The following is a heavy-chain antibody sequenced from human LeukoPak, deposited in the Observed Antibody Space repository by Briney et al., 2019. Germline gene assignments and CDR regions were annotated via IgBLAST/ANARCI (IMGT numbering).Heavy chain of an antibody. CDR3: AFTYYYDSSGRDLFDY. CDR1: GYTFTGYY. CDR2: INPNSGGT. Sequence: ASVTVSCKASGYTFTGYYMHWVRQAPGQGLEWMGWINPNSGGTNYAQKFQGRVTMTRDTSISTAYMELSRLRSDDTAVYYCAFTYYYDSSGRDLFDYWGQGTLVTVSS. D-gene: IGHD3-22*01. V-gene: IGHV1-2*02. J-gene: IGHJ4*02.